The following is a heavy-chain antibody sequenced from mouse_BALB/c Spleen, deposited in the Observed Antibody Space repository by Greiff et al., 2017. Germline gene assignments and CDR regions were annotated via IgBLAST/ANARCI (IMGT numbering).Heavy chain of an antibody. CDR1: GYTFSSYW. CDR3: ARRWGLSPFAY. V-gene: IGHV1-9*01. Sequence: QVQLQQSGAELMKPGASVKISCKATGYTFSSYWIEWVKQRPGHGLEWIGEILPGSGSTNYNEKFKGKATFTADTSSNTAYMQLSSLTSEDSAVYYCARRWGLSPFAYWGQGTLVTVSA. J-gene: IGHJ3*01. CDR2: ILPGSGST. D-gene: IGHD2-3*01.